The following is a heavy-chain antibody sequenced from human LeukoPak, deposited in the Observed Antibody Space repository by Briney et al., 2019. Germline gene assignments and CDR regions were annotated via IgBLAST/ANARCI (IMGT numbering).Heavy chain of an antibody. Sequence: ASVKVSCKASGGTFSSYAISWVRQAPGQGLEWMGGIIPIFGTANYAQKFQGRVTITTDESTSTAYMELSSLRSEDTAVYYCARDYFETSGAISSFYLLDVWGLGTTVTVSS. J-gene: IGHJ6*02. CDR1: GGTFSSYA. CDR3: ARDYFETSGAISSFYLLDV. V-gene: IGHV1-69*05. CDR2: IIPIFGTA. D-gene: IGHD3-22*01.